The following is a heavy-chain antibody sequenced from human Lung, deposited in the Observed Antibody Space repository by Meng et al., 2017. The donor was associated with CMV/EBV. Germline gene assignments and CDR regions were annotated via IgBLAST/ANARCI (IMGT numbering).Heavy chain of an antibody. D-gene: IGHD2-15*01. CDR1: GFMFSSYW. V-gene: IGHV3-7*04. CDR3: ARGRRGGSNWFDT. CDR2: IKEDGNEK. J-gene: IGHJ5*02. Sequence: GEXXTISCAASGFMFSSYWMSWVRQAPGKGLEWVANIKEDGNEKYYVDSVKGRCTISRDNAKNSLFLQMNSLRAEDTAVYYCARGRRGGSNWFDTWGQGTLVTVSS.